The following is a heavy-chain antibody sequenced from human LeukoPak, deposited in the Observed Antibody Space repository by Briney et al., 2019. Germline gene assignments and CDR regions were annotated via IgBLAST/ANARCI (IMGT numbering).Heavy chain of an antibody. CDR3: ARDRSGPPPYYYGMDV. D-gene: IGHD2-15*01. Sequence: GSSVKVSCKASGGTFSSYAISWVRQAPGQGLEWMGGIIPIFGTANYAQKFQGRVTITADESTSTAYMELSSLRSEDTAVYCCARDRSGPPPYYYGMDVWGQGTTVTVSS. CDR2: IIPIFGTA. J-gene: IGHJ6*02. V-gene: IGHV1-69*01. CDR1: GGTFSSYA.